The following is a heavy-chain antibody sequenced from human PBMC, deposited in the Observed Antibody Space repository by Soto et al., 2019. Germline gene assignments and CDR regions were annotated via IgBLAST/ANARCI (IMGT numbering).Heavy chain of an antibody. J-gene: IGHJ4*02. CDR1: GLTFSNYA. Sequence: EVRLLESGGGLVKPGGSLRLSCATSGLTFSNYAMSWVRQAPGGGLEWVSSMSGSSSTTYYADSVRGRFTISRDRSKNTLYLQMSSRRAEDTALYYCAKNQERELPRVSDCWGQGTLVTVSS. V-gene: IGHV3-23*01. D-gene: IGHD1-7*01. CDR2: MSGSSSTT. CDR3: AKNQERELPRVSDC.